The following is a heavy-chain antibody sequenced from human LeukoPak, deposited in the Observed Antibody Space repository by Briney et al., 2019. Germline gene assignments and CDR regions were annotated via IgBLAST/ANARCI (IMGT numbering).Heavy chain of an antibody. J-gene: IGHJ4*02. CDR1: GFTFSTYG. V-gene: IGHV3-30*18. Sequence: GGSLRLSCAASGFTFSTYGMHWVRQAPGKGLEWVAVISYDGNNNYYADSVKGRFTISRDNSKNTLYLQMNSLRAEDTAVYYCAKDPGYTSGVDYWGQGTLVTVSS. CDR2: ISYDGNNN. CDR3: AKDPGYTSGVDY. D-gene: IGHD6-19*01.